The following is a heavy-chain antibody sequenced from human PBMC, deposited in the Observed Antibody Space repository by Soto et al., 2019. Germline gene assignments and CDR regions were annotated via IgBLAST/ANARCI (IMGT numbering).Heavy chain of an antibody. Sequence: QVQLQESGPGLVKPSETLSLTCNVSGGSVSRGSYYWSWIRQPPGKELEWIGYIYYSGSTNYNSALKRRVTITVDRSKNQFSLKLSSVTAADPAVDYCARDRIAVAGTFDYWGQGTLVTVSS. J-gene: IGHJ4*02. CDR1: GGSVSRGSYY. V-gene: IGHV4-61*01. CDR2: IYYSGST. CDR3: ARDRIAVAGTFDY. D-gene: IGHD6-19*01.